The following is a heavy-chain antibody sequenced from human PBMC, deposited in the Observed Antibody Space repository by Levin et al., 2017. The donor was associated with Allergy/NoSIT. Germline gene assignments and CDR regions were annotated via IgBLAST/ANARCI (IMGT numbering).Heavy chain of an antibody. J-gene: IGHJ6*02. D-gene: IGHD3-10*01. CDR1: GFTFDDYA. CDR2: IRWNGGNI. V-gene: IGHV3-9*01. Sequence: PGGSLRLSCAGSGFTFDDYAMHWVRQAPGKGLEWVSGIRWNGGNIGYADSVKGRFTISRDNAKNSLFLQMNSLKPEDTALYYCVKELIKFQYYGLDVWGQGTTVTVSS. CDR3: VKELIKFQYYGLDV.